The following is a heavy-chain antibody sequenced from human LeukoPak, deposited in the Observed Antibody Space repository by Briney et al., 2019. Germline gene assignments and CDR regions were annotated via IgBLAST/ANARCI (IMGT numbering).Heavy chain of an antibody. V-gene: IGHV3-23*01. J-gene: IGHJ3*02. CDR3: AKGPPTVMANAFHI. Sequence: GESLGLSCAASGFTFRSYGMSSVRQAPGKGLEWVSSISGRGGTTYYADSVKGRFTISRATSKNTLYLQMKSLPADDPAVYSCAKGPPTVMANAFHIWGQGTMVTVS. CDR1: GFTFRSYG. CDR2: ISGRGGTT. D-gene: IGHD5-18*01.